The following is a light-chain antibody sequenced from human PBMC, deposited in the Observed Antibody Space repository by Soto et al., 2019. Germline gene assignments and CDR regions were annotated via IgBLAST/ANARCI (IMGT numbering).Light chain of an antibody. CDR3: QQYGDWPLT. V-gene: IGKV3-15*01. CDR2: ATS. CDR1: QSVGNN. Sequence: EIVLTQSPATLSVSPGERATLSCRASQSVGNNFAWYQQKPCQAPRLLFFATSTRATGVPARFSGSGSGTELTLTISSLQSEDFAVYYCQQYGDWPLTFGGGAKVEIE. J-gene: IGKJ4*01.